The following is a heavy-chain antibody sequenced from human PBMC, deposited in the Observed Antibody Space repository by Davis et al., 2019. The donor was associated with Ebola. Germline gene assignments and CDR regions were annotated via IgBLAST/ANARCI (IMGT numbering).Heavy chain of an antibody. D-gene: IGHD3-3*01. CDR1: GYTFSNYV. Sequence: AASVKVSCKASGYTFSNYVLNWVRQAPRQGLEWMAIINPRGGGTTYAQKFQDRVTVTRDTSTTTVYMEVNSLRSEDTAVYYCARGFGITLFGVVTPYYMDVWGQGTTVIVSS. V-gene: IGHV1-46*03. CDR2: INPRGGGT. J-gene: IGHJ6*03. CDR3: ARGFGITLFGVVTPYYMDV.